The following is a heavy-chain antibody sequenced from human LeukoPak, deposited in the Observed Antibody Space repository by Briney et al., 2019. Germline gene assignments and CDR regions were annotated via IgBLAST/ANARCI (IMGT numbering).Heavy chain of an antibody. V-gene: IGHV1-69*05. J-gene: IGHJ4*02. Sequence: SVKVSCKASGGTFSSYAISWVRQAPGQGLEWMGGIIPIFGTANYAQKLQGRVTITTDESTSTAYMELSSLRSEDTAVYYCAISGSPNLAEFDYWGQGTLVTVSS. D-gene: IGHD3-22*01. CDR3: AISGSPNLAEFDY. CDR1: GGTFSSYA. CDR2: IIPIFGTA.